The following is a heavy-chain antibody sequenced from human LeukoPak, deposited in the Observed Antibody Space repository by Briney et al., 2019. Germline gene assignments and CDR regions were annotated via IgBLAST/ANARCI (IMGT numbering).Heavy chain of an antibody. V-gene: IGHV3-53*01. D-gene: IGHD3-22*01. CDR1: GFTVSSNY. CDR3: ARSSERKYYFDY. Sequence: PGGSLRLSCAASGFTVSSNYMSWVRQAPGKGLEWVSVIYSGGSTYYADSVKGRFTISRDNAKNTVYLQMNSLRAEDTAVYYCARSSERKYYFDYWGQGTLVTVSS. CDR2: IYSGGST. J-gene: IGHJ4*02.